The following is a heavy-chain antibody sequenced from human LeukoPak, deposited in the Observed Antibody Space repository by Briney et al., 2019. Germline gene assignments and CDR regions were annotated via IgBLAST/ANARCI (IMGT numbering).Heavy chain of an antibody. J-gene: IGHJ4*02. Sequence: GGSLRLSCVASGFTFTSYAMSWVRQAPEKGLEWVSVIRGSGGTTHDADSVKGRFTISRDNSKNTLYLQMNSLRAEDTAVYYCAKDRYASGTYYISVWGQGTLVTVSS. CDR1: GFTFTSYA. CDR3: AKDRYASGTYYISV. D-gene: IGHD3-10*01. V-gene: IGHV3-23*01. CDR2: IRGSGGTT.